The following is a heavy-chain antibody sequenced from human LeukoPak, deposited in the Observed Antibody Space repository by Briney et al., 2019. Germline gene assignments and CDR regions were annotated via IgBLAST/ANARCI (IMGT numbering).Heavy chain of an antibody. J-gene: IGHJ4*02. CDR2: IYYSGST. V-gene: IGHV4-59*08. CDR1: GGSISSYY. D-gene: IGHD3-3*01. CDR3: ARLGQYYDFWSGYYDY. Sequence: PSETLSLTCTVSGGSISSYYWSWIRQPPGKGLEWIGYIYYSGSTNYNPSLKSRVTISVDTSKNQFSLKLSSVTAADTAVYYCARLGQYYDFWSGYYDYWGQGTLVTVSS.